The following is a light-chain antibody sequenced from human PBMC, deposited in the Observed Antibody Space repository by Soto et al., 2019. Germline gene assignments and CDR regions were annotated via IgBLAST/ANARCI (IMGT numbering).Light chain of an antibody. V-gene: IGLV1-40*01. CDR1: SSNIGTGYD. CDR2: ANI. J-gene: IGLJ1*01. Sequence: QSALTQPPSVSGAPGQRVSISCTGSSSNIGTGYDVHWYRQLPGTAPKLLIYANINRPSGVPDRFSGSKSGTSASLAITGLQAEDEADYYCQSYDSSLSGYVFGTGTKLTVL. CDR3: QSYDSSLSGYV.